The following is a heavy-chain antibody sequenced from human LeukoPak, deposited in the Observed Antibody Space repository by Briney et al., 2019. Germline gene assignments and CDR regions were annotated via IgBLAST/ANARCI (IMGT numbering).Heavy chain of an antibody. CDR1: GYTFTSYG. V-gene: IGHV1-18*01. CDR2: ISAYNGNT. J-gene: IGHJ4*02. D-gene: IGHD6-13*01. Sequence: GASVKVSCKASGYTFTSYGIGWVRQAPGQGLEWMGWISAYNGNTNYAQKLQGRVTMTTDTSTSTAYMELRSLRSDDTAVYYCARVIAAAGTFGPNFDYWGQGTLVTVSS. CDR3: ARVIAAAGTFGPNFDY.